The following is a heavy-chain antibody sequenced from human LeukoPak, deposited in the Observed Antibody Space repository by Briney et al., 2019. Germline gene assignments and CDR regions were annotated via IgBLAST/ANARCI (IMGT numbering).Heavy chain of an antibody. J-gene: IGHJ4*02. Sequence: GGSLRLFCAASGFTFSSYGMHWVRQAPGKGLEWVAFIRYDGSNKYYADSVKGRFTISRDNSKNTLYLQMNSLRAEDTAVYYCAKGGLRVTDYWGQGTLVTVSS. V-gene: IGHV3-30*02. D-gene: IGHD5/OR15-5a*01. CDR2: IRYDGSNK. CDR3: AKGGLRVTDY. CDR1: GFTFSSYG.